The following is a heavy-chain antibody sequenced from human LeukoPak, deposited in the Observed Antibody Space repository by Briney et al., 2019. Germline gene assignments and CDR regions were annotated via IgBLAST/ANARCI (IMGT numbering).Heavy chain of an antibody. D-gene: IGHD3-10*01. CDR3: AKSLFTSAHGSGRAFDI. CDR1: GFTFSSYA. J-gene: IGHJ3*02. Sequence: GGSLRLSCAASGFTFSSYAMSWVRQAPGKGLEWVSAISAGGDISFYSDSVRGRFTISRDNSKETLYLQMNSLRAEDTALYYCAKSLFTSAHGSGRAFDIWGQGTMVTVSS. CDR2: ISAGGDIS. V-gene: IGHV3-23*01.